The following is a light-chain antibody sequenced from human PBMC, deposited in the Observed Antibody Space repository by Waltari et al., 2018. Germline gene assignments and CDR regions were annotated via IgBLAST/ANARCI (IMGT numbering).Light chain of an antibody. CDR1: SSNIGPYY. Sequence: QSVLTQPPSTSGTPGQRVTISCSGSSSNIGPYYVYWYHQLPGTAPKLLIYRNNQRPSGVPDRFSGSKSGTSASLAIGGLRSEDEADYYCATWDDSLTAWVFGGGTKLTVL. CDR3: ATWDDSLTAWV. CDR2: RNN. V-gene: IGLV1-47*01. J-gene: IGLJ3*02.